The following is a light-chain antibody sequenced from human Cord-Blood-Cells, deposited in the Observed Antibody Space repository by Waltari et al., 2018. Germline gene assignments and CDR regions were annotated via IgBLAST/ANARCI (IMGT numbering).Light chain of an antibody. CDR2: KAA. Sequence: DIQMTQSPSTLSASVGDRVTITCRASQSISSWLAWYQQKPGKAPKLLIYKAASLESWVPSRFSGSGSGTEFTLTLSSLQPDDFATYYCQQYNSYSTFGQGTKLEIK. CDR3: QQYNSYST. J-gene: IGKJ2*01. V-gene: IGKV1-5*03. CDR1: QSISSW.